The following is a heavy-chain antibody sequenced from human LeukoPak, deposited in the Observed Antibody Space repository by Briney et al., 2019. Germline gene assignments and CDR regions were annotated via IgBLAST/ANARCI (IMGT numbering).Heavy chain of an antibody. CDR3: ASSTGYYYYMDV. CDR2: IIPIFGTA. V-gene: IGHV1-69*05. D-gene: IGHD2-8*02. CDR1: GGTFSSYA. J-gene: IGHJ6*03. Sequence: SVKVSCKASGGTFSSYAISWVRQAPGQGLEWMGGIIPIFGTANYAQKFQGRVTITTGESTSTAYMELSSLRSEDTAVYYCASSTGYYYYMDVWGKGTTVTVSS.